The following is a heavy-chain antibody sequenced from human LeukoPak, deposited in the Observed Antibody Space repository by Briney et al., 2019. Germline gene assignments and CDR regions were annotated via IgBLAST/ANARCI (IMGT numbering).Heavy chain of an antibody. D-gene: IGHD2-21*02. Sequence: ASVKVSCKTSGYTFATYFMHWVRRAPGQGLEWMGYIKPNSGVTNYAQKFRGRVTMTWDTSIGTAYIELSGLTSDDTAIYYCARPTYCGSDCYFNFDYWGQGTLVTVSS. CDR2: IKPNSGVT. CDR1: GYTFATYF. V-gene: IGHV1-2*02. J-gene: IGHJ4*02. CDR3: ARPTYCGSDCYFNFDY.